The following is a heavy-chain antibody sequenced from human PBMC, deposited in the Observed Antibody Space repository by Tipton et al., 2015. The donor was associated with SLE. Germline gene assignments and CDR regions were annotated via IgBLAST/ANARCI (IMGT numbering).Heavy chain of an antibody. D-gene: IGHD6-19*01. Sequence: TLSLTCAVYGGSFSGYYWSWIRQPPGKGLEWIGEINHSGSTNYNPSLKSRVTISVDRSKNQFSLKLSSVTAADTAVYYCARDAVAGYDAFDIWGQGTMVTVSS. CDR3: ARDAVAGYDAFDI. V-gene: IGHV4-34*01. CDR1: GGSFSGYY. CDR2: INHSGST. J-gene: IGHJ3*02.